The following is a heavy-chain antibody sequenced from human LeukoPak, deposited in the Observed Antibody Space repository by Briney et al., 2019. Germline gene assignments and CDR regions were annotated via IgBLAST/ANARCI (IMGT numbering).Heavy chain of an antibody. CDR3: ARDGDGYNFDY. V-gene: IGHV3-74*01. CDR2: ITRDGSGA. J-gene: IGHJ4*02. CDR1: GFAFSNYW. Sequence: QPGRSLRLSCAASGFAFSNYWMHWVRQVPGKGLVWVSRITRDGSGANYADSVKGRFTISRDNARGTLYLQMNSLRAEDTAVYYCARDGDGYNFDYWGQGALVIVSS. D-gene: IGHD5-24*01.